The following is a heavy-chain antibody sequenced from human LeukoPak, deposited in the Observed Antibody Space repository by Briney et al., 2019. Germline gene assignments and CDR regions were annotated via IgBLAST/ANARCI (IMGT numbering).Heavy chain of an antibody. Sequence: GASVKVSYKASGYTFTSYGISWVRQAPAQGLEWMGWISAYNGNTNYAQKLPGRVTMTTDTSTSTAYMELRSLRSDDRAVYYCARLLGTRDAFDIWGRGTMVTVSS. D-gene: IGHD1-14*01. CDR3: ARLLGTRDAFDI. J-gene: IGHJ3*02. CDR2: ISAYNGNT. CDR1: GYTFTSYG. V-gene: IGHV1-18*01.